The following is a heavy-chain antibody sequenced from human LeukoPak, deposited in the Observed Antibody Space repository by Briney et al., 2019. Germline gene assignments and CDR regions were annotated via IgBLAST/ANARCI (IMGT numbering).Heavy chain of an antibody. V-gene: IGHV3-11*06. CDR2: ISGSSSYT. CDR1: GFIFSDYF. Sequence: PGGSLRLSCAASGFIFSDYFMSWIRQAPGKGLEWVSHISGSSSYTNSVDSVKGRFTISRDNAKNSLYLQMNSLRAEDTAVYYCARDLAWDAFDIWGQGTMVTVSS. J-gene: IGHJ3*02. CDR3: ARDLAWDAFDI.